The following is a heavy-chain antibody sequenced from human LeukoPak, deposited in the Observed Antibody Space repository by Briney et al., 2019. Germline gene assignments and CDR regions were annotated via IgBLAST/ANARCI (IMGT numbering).Heavy chain of an antibody. CDR2: IDPNNEDT. V-gene: IGHV1-2*02. D-gene: IGHD2-8*01. Sequence: ASVKVSCKASAYTFTDYYLHWVRQAPGQGPEWMGWIDPNNEDTDYAQKFQGRVTMTRVRSTSTAYMELSRPTPDDTAVYYCARRSRNGLDAFDIWGLGTMVTVSS. CDR1: AYTFTDYY. J-gene: IGHJ3*02. CDR3: ARRSRNGLDAFDI.